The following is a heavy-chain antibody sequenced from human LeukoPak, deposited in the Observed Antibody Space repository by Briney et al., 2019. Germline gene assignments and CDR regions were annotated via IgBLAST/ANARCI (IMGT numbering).Heavy chain of an antibody. CDR1: GYTFTGYY. CDR3: ARVGVRGVIPNWFDP. V-gene: IGHV1-2*02. D-gene: IGHD3-10*01. J-gene: IGHJ5*02. CDR2: INPNSGGT. Sequence: ASVKVSCKASGYTFTGYYMHWVRQAPGQGLEWMGWINPNSGGTNYAQKFQGRVTITADESTSTAYMELSSLRSEDTAVYYCARVGVRGVIPNWFDPWGQGTLVTVSS.